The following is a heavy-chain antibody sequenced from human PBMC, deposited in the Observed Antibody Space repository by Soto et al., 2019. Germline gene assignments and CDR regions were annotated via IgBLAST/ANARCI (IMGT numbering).Heavy chain of an antibody. J-gene: IGHJ4*02. CDR2: IKSKTDGGTT. D-gene: IGHD3-3*01. CDR1: GFSFSHAS. V-gene: IGHV3-15*07. Sequence: EVQLVESGGGLVKPGGPLRLSCAASGFSFSHASMNWVRQAPGGGLEWVGRIKSKTDGGTTDYAAPMKGRFTISRDDSKDTLYLQMNSLKTEDAAVYYCSGEYFDFWGQGTLVTVSS. CDR3: SGEYFDF.